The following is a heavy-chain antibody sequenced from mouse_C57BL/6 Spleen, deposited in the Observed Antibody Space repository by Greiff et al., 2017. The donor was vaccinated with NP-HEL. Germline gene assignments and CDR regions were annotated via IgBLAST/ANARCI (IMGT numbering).Heavy chain of an antibody. D-gene: IGHD1-1*01. Sequence: EVKLMESGAELVRPGASVKLSCTASGFNIKDDYMHWVKQRPEQGLEWIGWIDPENGDTEYASKFQGKATITADTSSNTAYLQLSSLTYEDTAVYYCTSKRRFGSSCGYWGQGTTLTVSS. J-gene: IGHJ2*01. V-gene: IGHV14-4*01. CDR2: IDPENGDT. CDR3: TSKRRFGSSCGY. CDR1: GFNIKDDY.